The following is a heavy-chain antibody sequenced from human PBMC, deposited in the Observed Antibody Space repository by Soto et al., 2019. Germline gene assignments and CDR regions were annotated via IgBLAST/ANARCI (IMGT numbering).Heavy chain of an antibody. V-gene: IGHV4-59*01. Sequence: SETLSLTCTVSGGSISSYYWSWIRQPPGKGLEWIGYIYYSGSTNYNPSLKSRVTISVDTSKNQFSLKLSSVTAADTAVYYCARSPGYYDSSGYLVLDYWGQGTLVTVSS. D-gene: IGHD3-22*01. CDR2: IYYSGST. CDR3: ARSPGYYDSSGYLVLDY. J-gene: IGHJ4*02. CDR1: GGSISSYY.